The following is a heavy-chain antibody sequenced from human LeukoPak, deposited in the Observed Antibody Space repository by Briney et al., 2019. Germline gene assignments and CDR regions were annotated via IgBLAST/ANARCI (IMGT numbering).Heavy chain of an antibody. D-gene: IGHD1-26*01. CDR1: GGSFSGYY. CDR2: INHSGST. Sequence: SETLSLTCAVYGGSFSGYYWSWIRQPPGKGLEWIGEINHSGSTNYNPSLKSQVTISVDTSKNQFSLKLSSMTAADTAVYYCASYSGSNAYYVYWGQGTLVAVSS. V-gene: IGHV4-34*01. J-gene: IGHJ4*02. CDR3: ASYSGSNAYYVY.